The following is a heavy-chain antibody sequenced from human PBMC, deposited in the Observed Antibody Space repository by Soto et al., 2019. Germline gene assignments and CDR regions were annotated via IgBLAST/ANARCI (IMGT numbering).Heavy chain of an antibody. CDR3: ARGERQQQRDS. V-gene: IGHV4-4*02. D-gene: IGHD6-13*01. CDR1: GDSINSDNW. CDR2: IYHTGST. Sequence: QVQLQESGPGLVKPSGTLSLTCAVSGDSINSDNWWSWVRQPPGKGLEWIGEIYHTGSTNYNPSLKGRVLISVDKSQNQFFLILTSVAAADTAVYFCARGERQQQRDSWGQGTLVTVSS. J-gene: IGHJ4*02.